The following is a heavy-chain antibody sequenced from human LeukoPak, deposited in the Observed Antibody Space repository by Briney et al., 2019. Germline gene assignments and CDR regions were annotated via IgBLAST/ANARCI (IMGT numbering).Heavy chain of an antibody. Sequence: GGSLRLSCAASGFTFSSYGMHWVRQAPGKGLEWVAVISYDGSNKYYADSVRGRFTISRDNSKNTLYLQMNSLRAEDTAVYYCARDQVVRGSNEAFDIWGQGTMVTVSS. CDR2: ISYDGSNK. V-gene: IGHV3-30*03. J-gene: IGHJ3*02. D-gene: IGHD3-10*01. CDR3: ARDQVVRGSNEAFDI. CDR1: GFTFSSYG.